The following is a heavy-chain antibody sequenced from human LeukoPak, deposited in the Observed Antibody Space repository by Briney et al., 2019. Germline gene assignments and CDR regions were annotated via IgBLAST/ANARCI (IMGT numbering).Heavy chain of an antibody. CDR1: GGSFRDYY. J-gene: IGHJ5*02. Sequence: SETLSLTCAVYGGSFRDYYWSWIRQPPGKGLEWIGEINHDGTTNYNPSLKSRVIMSVDASKSQFFLTLTPVTAADTAVYHCAREGAYTNFVNRFDAWGQGTLVTVSS. V-gene: IGHV4-34*01. CDR2: INHDGTT. CDR3: AREGAYTNFVNRFDA. D-gene: IGHD2-2*02.